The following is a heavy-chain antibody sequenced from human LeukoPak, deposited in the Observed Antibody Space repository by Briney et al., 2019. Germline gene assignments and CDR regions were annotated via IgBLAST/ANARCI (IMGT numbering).Heavy chain of an antibody. CDR1: GGSISSHY. CDR3: ARSDLEMATIIGY. Sequence: PSETLSLTCTVSGGSISSHYWSWIRQPPGKGLEWIGYIYYSGSTNYNPSLKSRVTISVDTSKNQFSLKLSSVTAADTAVYYCARSDLEMATIIGYWGQGTLVTVSS. J-gene: IGHJ4*02. CDR2: IYYSGST. V-gene: IGHV4-59*11. D-gene: IGHD5-24*01.